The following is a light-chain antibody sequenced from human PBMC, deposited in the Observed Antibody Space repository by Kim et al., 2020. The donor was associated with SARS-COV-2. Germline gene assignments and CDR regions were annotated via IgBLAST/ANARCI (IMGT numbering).Light chain of an antibody. CDR1: DSDVGGHNY. Sequence: QSALTQSASVSGSPGQSITISCTGTDSDVGGHNYVSWYQQHPGKVPKLMIYDVNNRPSGVSNRFSGSKSGNTAFLFISGLQAEDEADYYCSSYTSSSTWVFGGGTKVTVL. CDR2: DVN. CDR3: SSYTSSSTWV. V-gene: IGLV2-14*03. J-gene: IGLJ3*02.